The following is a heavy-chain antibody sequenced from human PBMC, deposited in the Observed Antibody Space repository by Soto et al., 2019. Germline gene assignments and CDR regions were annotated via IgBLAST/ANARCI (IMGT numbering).Heavy chain of an antibody. Sequence: SETLSLTCTVSGGSISSSSYYWGWIRQPPGKGLEWIGSIYYSGSTYYNPSLKSRVTISVDTSKNQFSLKLSSVTAADTAVYYCAGHMWAGLWYYVMDVWGQGTTVTVSS. D-gene: IGHD2-21*01. CDR3: AGHMWAGLWYYVMDV. CDR1: GGSISSSSYY. V-gene: IGHV4-39*01. CDR2: IYYSGST. J-gene: IGHJ6*02.